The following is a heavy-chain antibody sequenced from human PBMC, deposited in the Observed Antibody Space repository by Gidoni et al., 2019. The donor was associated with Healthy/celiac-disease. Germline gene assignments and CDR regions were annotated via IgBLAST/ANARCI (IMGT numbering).Heavy chain of an antibody. V-gene: IGHV4-39*01. CDR3: ARHLVGEELLYRAPLARGGGANWFDP. D-gene: IGHD1-26*01. CDR1: GGSISGSSYY. CDR2: IYYSGST. Sequence: GGSISGSSYYWGWIRQPPGKGLEWIGSIYYSGSTYYNPSLKSRVTISVDTSKNQFSLKLSSVTAADTAVYYCARHLVGEELLYRAPLARGGGANWFDPWGQGTLVTVSS. J-gene: IGHJ5*02.